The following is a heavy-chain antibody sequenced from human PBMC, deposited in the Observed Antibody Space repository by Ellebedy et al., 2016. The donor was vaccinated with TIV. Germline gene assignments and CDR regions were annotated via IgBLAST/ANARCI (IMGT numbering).Heavy chain of an antibody. CDR3: AREEYSSGWYAGYYYYGMDV. Sequence: SVKVSXKASGGTFSSYAISWVRQAPGHGLEWMGGIIPIFGTANYAQKFQGRVTITADKSTSTAYMELSSLRSEDTAVYYCAREEYSSGWYAGYYYYGMDVWGQGTTVTVSS. CDR1: GGTFSSYA. CDR2: IIPIFGTA. J-gene: IGHJ6*02. V-gene: IGHV1-69*06. D-gene: IGHD6-19*01.